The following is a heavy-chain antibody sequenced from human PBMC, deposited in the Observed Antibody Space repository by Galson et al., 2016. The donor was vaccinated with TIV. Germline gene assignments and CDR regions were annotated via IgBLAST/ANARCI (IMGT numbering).Heavy chain of an antibody. CDR2: IWDDGSKK. Sequence: SLRLSCAASGFTFRNYGMHWVRQAPGKGLEWVAVIWDDGSKKYYGDSVKGRFTISRDNSRNTLYLQMESLSADDTAVYYCVRDDCTGKTCYLSPWGQGTLVIVSS. J-gene: IGHJ5*02. V-gene: IGHV3-33*01. CDR3: VRDDCTGKTCYLSP. D-gene: IGHD2-15*01. CDR1: GFTFRNYG.